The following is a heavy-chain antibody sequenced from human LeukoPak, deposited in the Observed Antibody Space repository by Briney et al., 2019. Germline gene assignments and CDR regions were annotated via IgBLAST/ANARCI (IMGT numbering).Heavy chain of an antibody. CDR2: ISAYNGNT. J-gene: IGHJ4*02. D-gene: IGHD2-21*01. V-gene: IGHV1-18*01. CDR3: ARVIGQMIDFDY. Sequence: GASVKVSCKASNYTFGRYGISWVRQAPGQGLEWMGWISAYNGNTNYAQKLQGRVTMTTDTSTSTAYMELRSLRSDDTAVYYCARVIGQMIDFDYWGQGTLVTVSS. CDR1: NYTFGRYG.